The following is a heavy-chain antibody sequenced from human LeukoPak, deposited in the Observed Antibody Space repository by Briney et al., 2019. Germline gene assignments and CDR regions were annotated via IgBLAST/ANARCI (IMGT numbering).Heavy chain of an antibody. J-gene: IGHJ5*02. V-gene: IGHV3-7*03. CDR2: INHNGNVN. CDR3: AKHPHPDYYDSSGYFSP. Sequence: GGSLRLSCAASGFTFSSYWMNWARQAPGKGLEWVASINHNGNVNYYVDSVKGRFTISRDNAKNSLYLQMSNLRAEDTAVYYCAKHPHPDYYDSSGYFSPWGQGTLVTVSS. D-gene: IGHD3-22*01. CDR1: GFTFSSYW.